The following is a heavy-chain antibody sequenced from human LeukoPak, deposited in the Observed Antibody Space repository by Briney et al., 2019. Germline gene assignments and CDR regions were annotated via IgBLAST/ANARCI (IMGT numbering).Heavy chain of an antibody. V-gene: IGHV1-18*01. CDR3: GSSGWSHYYYGMDV. CDR1: GYTFTSYG. J-gene: IGHJ6*02. D-gene: IGHD6-19*01. Sequence: ASVKVSCKASGYTFTSYGISWARQAPGQGLEWMGWISAYNGNTNYAQKLQGRVTMTTDTSTSTAYMELRSLRSDDTAVYYCGSSGWSHYYYGMDVWGQGTTVTVSS. CDR2: ISAYNGNT.